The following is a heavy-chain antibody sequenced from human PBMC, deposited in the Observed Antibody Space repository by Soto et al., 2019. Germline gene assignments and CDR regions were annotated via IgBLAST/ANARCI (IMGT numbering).Heavy chain of an antibody. CDR2: IVVGSGNT. CDR3: AASQYYYDSSGATSFDY. D-gene: IGHD3-22*01. CDR1: GFTFTSSA. Sequence: ASVKVSCKASGFTFTSSAVQWVRQARGQRLEWIGWIVVGSGNTNYAQKFQERVTITRDMSTSTAYMELSSLRSEDTAVYYCAASQYYYDSSGATSFDYWGQGTLVTVSS. V-gene: IGHV1-58*01. J-gene: IGHJ4*02.